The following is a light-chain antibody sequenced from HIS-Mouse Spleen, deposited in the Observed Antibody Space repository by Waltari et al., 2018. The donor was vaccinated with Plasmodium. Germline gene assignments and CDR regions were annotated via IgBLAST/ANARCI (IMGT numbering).Light chain of an antibody. CDR1: ALPKPS. V-gene: IGLV3-25*03. CDR2: KDS. CDR3: QSADSSGTYWV. Sequence: SYELTQPPPLAVPPGQTARITCSGDALPKPSADLYQQKPGQAPVLVIDKDSERPSGIPERFSGSSSGTTVTLTISGVQAEDEADYYCQSADSSGTYWVFGGGTKLTVL. J-gene: IGLJ3*02.